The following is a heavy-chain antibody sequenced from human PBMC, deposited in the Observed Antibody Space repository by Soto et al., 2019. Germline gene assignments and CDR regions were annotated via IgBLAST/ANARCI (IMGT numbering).Heavy chain of an antibody. D-gene: IGHD2-2*01. J-gene: IGHJ4*02. CDR2: VNHSGTT. V-gene: IGHV4-34*01. CDR3: ARGIGYCSSINCYSSRRLRFDS. Sequence: WTWIRQSPEKGLEWIGEVNHSGTTSYNPSLKTRVTISVHTPKNQFSLKMSSVTAADTAVYYCARGIGYCSSINCYSSRRLRFDSWGQGTLVTVSS.